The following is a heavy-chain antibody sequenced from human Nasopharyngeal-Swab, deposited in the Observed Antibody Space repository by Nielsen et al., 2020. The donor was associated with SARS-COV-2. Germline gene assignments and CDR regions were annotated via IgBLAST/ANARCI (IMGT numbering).Heavy chain of an antibody. CDR1: GITVSSNY. Sequence: GGSLRLSCAASGITVSSNYMTWVRQAPGKGLEWVGFIRSKAYGGTTEYAASVKGRFTISRDDSKSIAYLQMNSLKTEDTAVYYCTRAVGLLWFGAYWGQGTLVTVSS. CDR2: IRSKAYGGTT. V-gene: IGHV3-49*04. D-gene: IGHD3-10*01. CDR3: TRAVGLLWFGAY. J-gene: IGHJ4*02.